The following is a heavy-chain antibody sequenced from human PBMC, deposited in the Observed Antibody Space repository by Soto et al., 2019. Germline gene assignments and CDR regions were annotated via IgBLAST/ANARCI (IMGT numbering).Heavy chain of an antibody. CDR1: GFTFSNYG. D-gene: IGHD1-1*01. J-gene: IGHJ6*02. Sequence: QVQLVESGGGVVQPGRSLRLSCAASGFTFSNYGMHWVRQAPDKGLEWVALISYDGSIKYYADSVKGRFTISRDNSKNTLYLHMHSLRAEDTAVYYCAKDRGGLEDGMDVWGQGTTVTVSS. CDR3: AKDRGGLEDGMDV. V-gene: IGHV3-30*18. CDR2: ISYDGSIK.